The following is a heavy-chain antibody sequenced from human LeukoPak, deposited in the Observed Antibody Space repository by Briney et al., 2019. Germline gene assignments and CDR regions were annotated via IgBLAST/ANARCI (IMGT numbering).Heavy chain of an antibody. Sequence: GGSLRLSCAASGFTFSSYSMNWVRQAPGKGLEWVSSISSSSSYIYYADSVKGRFTISRDNAKNSLYLQMNSLRAEDTAVYYCAREGSRITDAFDIWGQGTMVTVSS. V-gene: IGHV3-21*01. CDR1: GFTFSSYS. CDR3: AREGSRITDAFDI. D-gene: IGHD3-10*01. CDR2: ISSSSSYI. J-gene: IGHJ3*02.